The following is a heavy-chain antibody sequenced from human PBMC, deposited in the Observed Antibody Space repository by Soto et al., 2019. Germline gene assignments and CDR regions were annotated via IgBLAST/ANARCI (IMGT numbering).Heavy chain of an antibody. CDR3: ARERAAHYFDY. CDR2: ISYDGSNK. Sequence: GGSLRLSCAASGFTFSSYAMHWVRQAPGKGLEWVAVISYDGSNKYYADSVKGRFTISRDNSKNTLYLQMNSLRAEDTAVYYCARERAAHYFDYWGQGTLVTVSS. J-gene: IGHJ4*02. V-gene: IGHV3-30-3*01. D-gene: IGHD6-6*01. CDR1: GFTFSSYA.